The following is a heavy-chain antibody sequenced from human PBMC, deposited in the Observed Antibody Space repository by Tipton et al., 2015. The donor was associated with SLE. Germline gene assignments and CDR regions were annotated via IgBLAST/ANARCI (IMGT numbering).Heavy chain of an antibody. Sequence: TLSLTCSVSGGSISSSSYYWGWIRQPPGKGLEWIGSIYHSGDTHYNPSLKSRVTISVDTSKNQFSLKLDSVTAADTAMYYCARFLLYWGQGTLVTVSS. J-gene: IGHJ4*02. V-gene: IGHV4-39*07. CDR2: IYHSGDT. D-gene: IGHD2-15*01. CDR3: ARFLLY. CDR1: GGSISSSSYY.